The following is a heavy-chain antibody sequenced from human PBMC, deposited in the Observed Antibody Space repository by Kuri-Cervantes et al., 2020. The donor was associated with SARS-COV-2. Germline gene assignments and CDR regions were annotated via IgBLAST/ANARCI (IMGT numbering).Heavy chain of an antibody. J-gene: IGHJ3*02. CDR2: INWNSGSK. CDR1: GFTFDDYA. CDR3: AKNLYAMDHRERAFDI. Sequence: GGSLRLSCAASGFTFDDYAMHWVRQAPGKGLEWVSSINWNSGSKGYADSVKGRFTISRDNSKNSLYLQMNSLRAEDTALYDCAKNLYAMDHRERAFDIWGQGTMVTVSS. D-gene: IGHD5-18*01. V-gene: IGHV3-9*01.